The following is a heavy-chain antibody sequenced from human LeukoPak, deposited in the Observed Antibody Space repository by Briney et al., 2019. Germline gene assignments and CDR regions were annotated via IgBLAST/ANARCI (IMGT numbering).Heavy chain of an antibody. J-gene: IGHJ3*02. CDR1: GGSFSGYY. V-gene: IGHV4-34*01. D-gene: IGHD2-2*01. CDR2: INQSGTT. Sequence: SETLSLTCSVYGGSFSGYYWSWIRQSPEKGLEWIGEINQSGTTNYNPSLKSRGTISVDTSKNQFSLKVTSVTAADTAVYYCSRGRRLFSGSCSSPNCYQTDAFDIWGQGTIVTVSS. CDR3: SRGRRLFSGSCSSPNCYQTDAFDI.